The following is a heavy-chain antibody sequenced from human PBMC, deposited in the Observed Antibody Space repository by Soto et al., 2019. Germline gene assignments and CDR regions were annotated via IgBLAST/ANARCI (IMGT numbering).Heavy chain of an antibody. CDR2: IWYDGSNK. J-gene: IGHJ6*02. CDR3: ARDHLGYCSSTSCSYYYYYGMDV. CDR1: GFTFSSYG. Sequence: GGSLRLSCAASGFTFSSYGIHWVRQAPGKGLEWVAVIWYDGSNKYYADSVKGRFTISRDNSKNTLYLQMNSLRAEDTAVYYCARDHLGYCSSTSCSYYYYYGMDVWGQGTTVTVSS. D-gene: IGHD2-2*01. V-gene: IGHV3-33*01.